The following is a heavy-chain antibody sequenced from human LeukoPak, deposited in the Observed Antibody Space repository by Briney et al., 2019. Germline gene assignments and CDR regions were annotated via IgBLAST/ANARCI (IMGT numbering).Heavy chain of an antibody. V-gene: IGHV3-30-3*01. CDR3: ARGRGSYYYYGMDV. D-gene: IGHD3-10*01. CDR1: GFIFSSYA. J-gene: IGHJ6*02. CDR2: MSYDGSNK. Sequence: PGRSLRLSCAASGFIFSSYAMHWVRQAPGKGLEWVAVMSYDGSNKYYADSVKGRFTISRDNSKNTLYLQMNSLRAEDTAVYYCARGRGSYYYYGMDVWGQGTTVTVSS.